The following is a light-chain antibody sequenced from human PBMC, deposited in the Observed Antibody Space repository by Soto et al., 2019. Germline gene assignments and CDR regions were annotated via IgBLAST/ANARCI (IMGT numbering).Light chain of an antibody. Sequence: QSALTQPASVSGSPRQSITISCIGTSSDVGAHNRVSWYQQHPGQAPKVIIYEVSNRPSGVSNRFSGSKSGNTASLTISGLQAEDEADYYCNAFTTTGTYVFGTGTKLTVL. CDR2: EVS. V-gene: IGLV2-14*01. CDR3: NAFTTTGTYV. CDR1: SSDVGAHNR. J-gene: IGLJ1*01.